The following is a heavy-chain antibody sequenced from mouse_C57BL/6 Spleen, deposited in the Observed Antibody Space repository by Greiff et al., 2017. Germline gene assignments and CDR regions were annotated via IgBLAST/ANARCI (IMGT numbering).Heavy chain of an antibody. D-gene: IGHD1-1*02. CDR2: IWPGGGT. J-gene: IGHJ1*03. CDR1: GFSLTSYA. Sequence: VKLMESGPGLVAPSQSLSITCTVSGFSLTSYAISWVRQPPGKGLEWLGVIWPGGGTNYNSSLKSRLSISKDNSKSQVFLKMSSLQTDDTARYYCARRWADWYFDVWGTGTTVTVSS. V-gene: IGHV2-9-1*01. CDR3: ARRWADWYFDV.